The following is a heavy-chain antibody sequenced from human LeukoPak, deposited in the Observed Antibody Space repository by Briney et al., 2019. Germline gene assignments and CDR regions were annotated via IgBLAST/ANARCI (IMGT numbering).Heavy chain of an antibody. Sequence: ASLRVSSTASGYTFTIYGTSWVRQAPGQGLGRMGWISAYNGNTNYTQKLQGRVTMTTDTSTSTAYMELRSLRSDDTAVYYCARDESGYSSGWYPGYWGQGTLVTVSS. V-gene: IGHV1-18*01. CDR3: ARDESGYSSGWYPGY. D-gene: IGHD6-19*01. CDR1: GYTFTIYG. CDR2: ISAYNGNT. J-gene: IGHJ4*02.